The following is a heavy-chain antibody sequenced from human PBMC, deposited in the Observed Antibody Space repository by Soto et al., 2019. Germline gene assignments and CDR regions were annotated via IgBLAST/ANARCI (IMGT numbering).Heavy chain of an antibody. D-gene: IGHD2-15*01. CDR3: ARRYGGNLDY. J-gene: IGHJ4*02. CDR1: GGSISSYY. CDR2: SYYSGST. Sequence: QVQLQESGPGLVKPSETLSLTCTVSGGSISSYYWSWIRQPPGKGLEWIGYSYYSGSTNYNPSLNSRVTISVDTSKNQFSLKLSSVTAADTAVYYCARRYGGNLDYWGQGTLVTVSS. V-gene: IGHV4-59*08.